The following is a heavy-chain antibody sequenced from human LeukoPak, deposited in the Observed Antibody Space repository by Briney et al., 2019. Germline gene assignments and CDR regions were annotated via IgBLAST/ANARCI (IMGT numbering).Heavy chain of an antibody. Sequence: ASVKVSCKASGYTFTGYYIHWVRQAPGQGLEWMGVIDPSGGSTNYAQKFQGRVTMTRDTSTSTLYMELSSLRSEDTAVYYCARAQYFDWVSSLDFWGQGTLVTVSS. D-gene: IGHD3-9*01. J-gene: IGHJ4*02. V-gene: IGHV1-46*01. CDR1: GYTFTGYY. CDR3: ARAQYFDWVSSLDF. CDR2: IDPSGGST.